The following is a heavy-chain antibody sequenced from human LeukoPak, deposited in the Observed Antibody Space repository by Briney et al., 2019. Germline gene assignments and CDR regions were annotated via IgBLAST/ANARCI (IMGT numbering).Heavy chain of an antibody. CDR3: ARHQPHHTLQLLDAFDI. V-gene: IGHV4-61*02. CDR2: IYTSGST. D-gene: IGHD2-2*01. Sequence: SQTLSLTXTVSGGSISSGSYYWGWIRQPAGKGLEWIGRIYTSGSTNYNPSLKSRVTISVDTSKNQFSLKLSSVTAAATAVYYCARHQPHHTLQLLDAFDIWGQGTMVTVSS. CDR1: GGSISSGSYY. J-gene: IGHJ3*02.